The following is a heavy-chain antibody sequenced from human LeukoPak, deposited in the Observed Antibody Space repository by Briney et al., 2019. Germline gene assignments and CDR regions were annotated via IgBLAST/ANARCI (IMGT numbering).Heavy chain of an antibody. V-gene: IGHV4-59*01. D-gene: IGHD3-22*01. CDR2: IYYSGST. CDR1: GGSISSYY. Sequence: SETLSLTCTVSGGSISSYYWNWIRQPPGKGLEWIVYIYYSGSTNYNPSLKSRVTISLDTSKNQFSLKLSSVTAADTAVYYCARDFYESSGYAGFDCWGQGTLVTVSS. CDR3: ARDFYESSGYAGFDC. J-gene: IGHJ4*02.